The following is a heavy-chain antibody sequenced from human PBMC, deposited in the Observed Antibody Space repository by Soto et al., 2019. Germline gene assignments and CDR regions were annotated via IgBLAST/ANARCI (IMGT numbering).Heavy chain of an antibody. CDR2: ISGSDGDT. V-gene: IGHV3-23*01. J-gene: IGHJ4*02. Sequence: GGSLRLSCAASGFTFSTYGMTWVRQAPGKGLEWVSGISGSDGDTYYADSVKGRFTFSRDNSKNTLYLQMNSLRAEDTAVYYCARHLHYFDYWGQGTLVTVSS. CDR1: GFTFSTYG. CDR3: ARHLHYFDY.